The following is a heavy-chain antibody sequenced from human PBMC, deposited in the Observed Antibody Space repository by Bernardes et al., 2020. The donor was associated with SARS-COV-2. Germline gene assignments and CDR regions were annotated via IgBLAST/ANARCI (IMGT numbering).Heavy chain of an antibody. Sequence: SETLSLTCTVSGGSISSYYWSWIRQPPGKGLEWIGYIYYSGSTNYNPSLKSRVTISVDPSKNQFSLKLSSVTAADTAVYYCARHKGARITMVRGVIRAEGDWFDPWGQGTLVTVSS. J-gene: IGHJ5*02. CDR3: ARHKGARITMVRGVIRAEGDWFDP. D-gene: IGHD3-10*01. V-gene: IGHV4-59*08. CDR2: IYYSGST. CDR1: GGSISSYY.